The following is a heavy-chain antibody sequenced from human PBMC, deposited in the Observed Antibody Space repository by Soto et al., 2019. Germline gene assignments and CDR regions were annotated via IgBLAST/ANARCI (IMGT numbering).Heavy chain of an antibody. J-gene: IGHJ1*01. D-gene: IGHD3-3*01. CDR2: FFYSGKS. CDR1: GGSISSYY. CDR3: ARRFEYFHH. Sequence: SETLSLTCTVSGGSISSYYWSWIRQPPGKGLELIACFFYSGKSFYNPSLKSRVTISVDTSKNLFSLKLSSVTAADTAVYYCARRFEYFHHWGQGTLVTVSS. V-gene: IGHV4-59*04.